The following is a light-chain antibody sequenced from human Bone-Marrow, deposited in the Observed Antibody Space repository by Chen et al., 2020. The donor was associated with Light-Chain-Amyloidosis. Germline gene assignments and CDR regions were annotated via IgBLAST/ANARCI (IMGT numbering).Light chain of an antibody. V-gene: IGLV3-25*03. Sequence: SYELTQQPSVYVSPGQTARITCSGDDLPTKYAYWYQQKPGQAPVLVIHRDTERPSGISERFSGSSSGTTATLTISGVQAEDEADYHCQSADSSGTYEVIFGGGTKLTVL. CDR1: DLPTKY. CDR2: RDT. J-gene: IGLJ2*01. CDR3: QSADSSGTYEVI.